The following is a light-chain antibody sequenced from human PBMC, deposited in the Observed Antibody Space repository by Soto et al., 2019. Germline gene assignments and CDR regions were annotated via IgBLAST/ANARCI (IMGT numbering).Light chain of an antibody. CDR2: DAS. CDR3: LQRSNRYT. V-gene: IGKV3-11*01. CDR1: QSVRSY. J-gene: IGKJ2*01. Sequence: EIVLTQSPATLSLSPGERATLSCRASQSVRSYLAWYQQKPGQAPRLLIYDASNRATGIPARFSGSGSGTDFTLTISSLEPEDFAVYYCLQRSNRYTFGQGTKVEIK.